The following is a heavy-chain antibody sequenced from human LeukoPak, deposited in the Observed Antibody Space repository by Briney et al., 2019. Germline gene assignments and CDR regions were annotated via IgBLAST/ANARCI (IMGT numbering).Heavy chain of an antibody. V-gene: IGHV3-23*01. J-gene: IGHJ4*02. Sequence: PGGSLRLSCAASGFTFRSYAMSWVRQAPGKGLEWVSAISGSGGSTYYADSVKGRFTISRDNSKNTLYLQMNSLRAEDTAVYYCAHHIFEELGRRDKYFDYWGQGTLVTVSS. D-gene: IGHD1-26*01. CDR3: AHHIFEELGRRDKYFDY. CDR1: GFTFRSYA. CDR2: ISGSGGST.